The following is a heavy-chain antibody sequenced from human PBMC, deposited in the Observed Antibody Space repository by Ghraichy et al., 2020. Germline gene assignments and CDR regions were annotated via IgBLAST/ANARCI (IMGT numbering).Heavy chain of an antibody. CDR3: ARDYPGGSYFDY. V-gene: IGHV3-21*01. Sequence: GESLNISCAASGFTFSSYSMNWVRQAPGKGLEWVSSISSSSSYIYYADSVKGRFTISRDNTKNSLYLQMNSLRAEDTAVYYCARDYPGGSYFDYWGQGTLVTVSS. J-gene: IGHJ4*02. CDR2: ISSSSSYI. CDR1: GFTFSSYS. D-gene: IGHD1-26*01.